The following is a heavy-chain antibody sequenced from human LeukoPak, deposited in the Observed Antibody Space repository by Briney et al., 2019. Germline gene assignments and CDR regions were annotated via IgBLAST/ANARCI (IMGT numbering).Heavy chain of an antibody. CDR2: ISSSSSTI. CDR3: ARAGVMVVVPAATWYYGMDV. CDR1: GFTFSSYS. D-gene: IGHD2-2*01. Sequence: GGSLRLSCAASGFTFSSYSMNWVRQAPGKGLEWVSYISSSSSTIYYADSVKGRFTISRDNAKNSLYLQMNSLRAEDTAVYYCARAGVMVVVPAATWYYGMDVWGQGTTVTVSS. V-gene: IGHV3-48*01. J-gene: IGHJ6*02.